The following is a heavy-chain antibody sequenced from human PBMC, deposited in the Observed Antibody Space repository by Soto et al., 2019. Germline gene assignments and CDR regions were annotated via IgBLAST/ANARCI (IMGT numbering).Heavy chain of an antibody. J-gene: IGHJ3*02. CDR2: IYYSGST. V-gene: IGHV4-39*01. CDR1: GGSISSSSYY. CDR3: ASTFYDSSGYNAFDI. Sequence: SETLSLTCTVSGGSISSSSYYWGWIRQPPGKGLEWIGSIYYSGSTYYNPSLKSRVTISVDTSKNQFSLKLSSVTAADTAVYYCASTFYDSSGYNAFDIWGRGAKVTVSS. D-gene: IGHD3-22*01.